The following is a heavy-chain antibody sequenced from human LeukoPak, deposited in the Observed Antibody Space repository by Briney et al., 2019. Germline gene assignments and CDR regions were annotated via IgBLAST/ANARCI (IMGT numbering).Heavy chain of an antibody. CDR3: TRDRSRAEDD. CDR2: INQGGSDK. J-gene: IGHJ4*02. V-gene: IGHV3-7*01. Sequence: GGSLRLSCAASGFTFSGHWMRWVRQAPGKGLEWVANINQGGSDKYYVDSVKGRFTIYRDNANDLLYLQMNSLRGEDTAVYYCTRDRSRAEDDWGQGTLVTVSS. D-gene: IGHD1-14*01. CDR1: GFTFSGHW.